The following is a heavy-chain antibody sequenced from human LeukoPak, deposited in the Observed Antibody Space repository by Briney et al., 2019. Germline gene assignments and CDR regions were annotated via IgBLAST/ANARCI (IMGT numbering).Heavy chain of an antibody. CDR3: ARGVMGGSGSN. J-gene: IGHJ4*02. D-gene: IGHD3-10*01. Sequence: ASAKVSCKASGYTFTSYYMHWVRRAPGQGLEWMGIINPSGGSTSYAQKFQGRVTMTRDTSTGTVYMELSSLRSEDTAVYYCARGVMGGSGSNWGQGTLVTVSS. V-gene: IGHV1-46*01. CDR2: INPSGGST. CDR1: GYTFTSYY.